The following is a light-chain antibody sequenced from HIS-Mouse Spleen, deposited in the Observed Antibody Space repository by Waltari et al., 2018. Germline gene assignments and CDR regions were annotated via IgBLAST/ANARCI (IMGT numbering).Light chain of an antibody. CDR1: SSDVGSYNR. V-gene: IGLV2-23*01. J-gene: IGLJ3*02. Sequence: QSALTQPASVSGSPGQSITISCTGTSSDVGSYNRVSRYQQHPGKAPKLMIYEGSKRPSGVSNRFSGSKSGNTASLTISGLQAEDEADYYCCSYAGSSTLVFGGGTKLTVL. CDR3: CSYAGSSTLV. CDR2: EGS.